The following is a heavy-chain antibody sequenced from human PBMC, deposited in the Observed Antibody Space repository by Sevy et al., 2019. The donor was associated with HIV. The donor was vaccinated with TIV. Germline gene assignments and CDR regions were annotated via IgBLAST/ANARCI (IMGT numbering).Heavy chain of an antibody. J-gene: IGHJ4*02. V-gene: IGHV4-61*02. CDR3: ARGLDYYDSSLGY. D-gene: IGHD3-22*01. Sequence: SETLSLTCTVSGGSIRSGNYYWNWIRQPAGKGLEWIGRIYTSGNTQYNSSLKSRVTISVDTSKNQFSLELSSVTAADTAMYYCARGLDYYDSSLGYWGQGTLVTVSS. CDR2: IYTSGNT. CDR1: GGSIRSGNYY.